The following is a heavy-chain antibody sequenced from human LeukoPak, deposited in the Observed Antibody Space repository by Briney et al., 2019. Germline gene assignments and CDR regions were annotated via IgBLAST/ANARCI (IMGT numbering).Heavy chain of an antibody. D-gene: IGHD4-17*01. CDR2: ISSSSSYI. Sequence: GGSLRLSCAASGFTFSSYSMNWVRQAPGKGLEWVSSISSSSSYIYYADSVKGRFTISRDNAKNSMYLQMNSLRAEDTAVYDCARVGRDYGDYYYYYYYYMDVWGKGTTVTISS. J-gene: IGHJ6*03. V-gene: IGHV3-21*01. CDR1: GFTFSSYS. CDR3: ARVGRDYGDYYYYYYYYMDV.